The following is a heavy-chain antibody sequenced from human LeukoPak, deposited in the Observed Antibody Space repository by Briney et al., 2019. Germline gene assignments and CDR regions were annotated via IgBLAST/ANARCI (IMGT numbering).Heavy chain of an antibody. CDR3: ATLQYYDFWSGFDY. CDR2: IIPIFGTA. CDR1: GYTFTSYG. Sequence: SVKVSCKVSGYTFTSYGISWVRQAPGQGLEWMGGIIPIFGTANYAQKFQGRVTITTDESTSTAYMELSSLRSEDTAVYYCATLQYYDFWSGFDYWGQGTLVTVSS. D-gene: IGHD3-3*01. V-gene: IGHV1-69*05. J-gene: IGHJ4*02.